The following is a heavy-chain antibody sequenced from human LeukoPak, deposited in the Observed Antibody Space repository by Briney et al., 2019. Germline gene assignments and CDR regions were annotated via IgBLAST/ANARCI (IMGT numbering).Heavy chain of an antibody. D-gene: IGHD3-22*01. J-gene: IGHJ3*02. V-gene: IGHV5-51*01. CDR3: ARRLTYYYDSSGYYTKAFDI. CDR1: GYSFTSYW. Sequence: GESLKIYCKGSGYSFTSYWIGWVRQMPGKGLEWMGIIYPGDSDTRYSPSFQGQVTISADKSISIAYLQWSSLKASDTAMYYCARRLTYYYDSSGYYTKAFDIWGQGTMVTVSS. CDR2: IYPGDSDT.